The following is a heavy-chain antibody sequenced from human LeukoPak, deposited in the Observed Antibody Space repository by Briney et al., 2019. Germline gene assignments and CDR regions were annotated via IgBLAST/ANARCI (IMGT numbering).Heavy chain of an antibody. D-gene: IGHD3-10*01. V-gene: IGHV5-51*01. CDR2: IYPGDSDT. J-gene: IGHJ4*02. CDR3: ARSDYYGSGSYYEVDY. CDR1: GYTFITYW. Sequence: GESLKISCKTSGYTFITYWIAWVRQIPGKGLEWMGIIYPGDSDTRYSPSFQGQVTISADNSISTAYLQWSSLKASDAAMYYCARSDYYGSGSYYEVDYWGQGTLVTVSS.